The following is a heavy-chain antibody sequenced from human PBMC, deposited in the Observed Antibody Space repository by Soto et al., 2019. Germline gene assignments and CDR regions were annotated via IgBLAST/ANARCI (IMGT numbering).Heavy chain of an antibody. D-gene: IGHD4-17*01. CDR1: GFTFDDYA. J-gene: IGHJ4*02. CDR2: ITSHRVGV. Sequence: PGGSLRLSCAASGFTFDDYAIHWVRQAPGKGQEWVSAITSHRVGVAYADSVKGRFTIFRDNAKSSLYLQMDSLSIEDTALYYCARASDYGPYVTFLDNWGQGTLVTVSS. V-gene: IGHV3-9*01. CDR3: ARASDYGPYVTFLDN.